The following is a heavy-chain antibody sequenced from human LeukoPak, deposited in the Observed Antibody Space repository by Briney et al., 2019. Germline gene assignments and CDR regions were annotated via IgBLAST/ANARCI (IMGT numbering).Heavy chain of an antibody. CDR3: ARDYGDYYFDY. CDR2: IIPIFGTA. CDR1: GGTFSSYA. J-gene: IGHJ4*02. D-gene: IGHD4-17*01. V-gene: IGHV1-69*01. Sequence: GASVKVSCKASGGTFSSYAISWVRQAPGQGLGWMGGIIPIFGTANYAQKFQGRVTITADESTSTAYMELSSLRSEDTAVYYCARDYGDYYFDYWGQGTLVTVSS.